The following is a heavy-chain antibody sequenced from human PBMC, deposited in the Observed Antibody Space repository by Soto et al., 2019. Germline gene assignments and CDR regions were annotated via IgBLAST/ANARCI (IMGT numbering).Heavy chain of an antibody. D-gene: IGHD6-25*01. J-gene: IGHJ6*02. CDR3: ASAATYYYYYYYYGMDV. CDR1: GGSFSGYY. CDR2: INHSGST. Sequence: SETLSLTCAVYGGSFSGYYWSWIRQPPGKGLEWIGEINHSGSTNYNPSLKSRVTISVDTSKNQFSLKLSSVTAADTAVYYCASAATYYYYYYYYGMDVWGQGTTVTVSS. V-gene: IGHV4-34*01.